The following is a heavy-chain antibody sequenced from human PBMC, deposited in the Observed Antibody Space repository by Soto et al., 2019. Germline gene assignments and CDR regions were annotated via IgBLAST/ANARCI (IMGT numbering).Heavy chain of an antibody. V-gene: IGHV4-30-4*01. CDR2: IYYTGST. Sequence: QVQLQESGPGLVKPSQTLSLTCTVSGGSISSGAYNWSWIRQPPGKGLEWIGYIYYTGSTYYNPSLKSRVTISVDTSKNQFSLNLSSVTAADTAVYYCARYFSGYDARRYIDYWGQGTLVTVSS. CDR3: ARYFSGYDARRYIDY. J-gene: IGHJ4*02. D-gene: IGHD5-12*01. CDR1: GGSISSGAYN.